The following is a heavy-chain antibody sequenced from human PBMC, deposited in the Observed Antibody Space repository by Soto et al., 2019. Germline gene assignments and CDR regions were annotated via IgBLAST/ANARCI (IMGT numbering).Heavy chain of an antibody. CDR3: AKCCVGYCSSTSCYDIDY. CDR2: ISGSGGST. D-gene: IGHD2-2*01. V-gene: IGHV3-23*01. CDR1: GFTFSSYA. J-gene: IGHJ4*02. Sequence: GGSLRLSCAASGFTFSSYAMSWVRQAPGKGLEWVSAISGSGGSTYYADSVKGRFTISRDNSKNTLYLQMNSRRAEDTAVYYCAKCCVGYCSSTSCYDIDYWGQGTLVTVSS.